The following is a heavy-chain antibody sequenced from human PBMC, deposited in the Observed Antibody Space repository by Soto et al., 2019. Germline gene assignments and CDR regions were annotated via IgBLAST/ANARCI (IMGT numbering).Heavy chain of an antibody. CDR1: GFTCSSYD. V-gene: IGHV3-23*01. J-gene: IGHJ3*02. CDR2: ILVGGST. D-gene: IGHD2-8*02. CDR3: AKATATGGGAFDI. Sequence: GGSLRLSCVASGFTCSSYDMSWVRQAPGKGLAWVSTILVGGSTHYPDSVKGRFTISRDNSKNTVFMQMNSLTAGDTAVYYCAKATATGGGAFDICGQGTVVTVSS.